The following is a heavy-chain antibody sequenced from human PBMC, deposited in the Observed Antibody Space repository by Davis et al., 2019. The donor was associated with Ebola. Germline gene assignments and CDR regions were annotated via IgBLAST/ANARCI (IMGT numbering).Heavy chain of an antibody. CDR2: INPSGGST. J-gene: IGHJ6*04. V-gene: IGHV1-46*01. Sequence: AASVKVSCKASGYTFTSYYMHWVRQAPGQGLEWMGIINPSGGSTSYAQKFQGRVTMTRDTSTSTVYMELRSLRSEDTAVYYCARGGTGTKEQNYYYDGMDVWGKGTTVTVSS. CDR1: GYTFTSYY. D-gene: IGHD1-1*01. CDR3: ARGGTGTKEQNYYYDGMDV.